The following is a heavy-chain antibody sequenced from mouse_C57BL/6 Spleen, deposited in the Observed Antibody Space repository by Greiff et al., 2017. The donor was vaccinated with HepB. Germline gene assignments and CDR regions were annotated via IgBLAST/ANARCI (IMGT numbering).Heavy chain of an antibody. Sequence: QVQLQQSGAELMKPGASVKLSCKASGYTFTGYWIEWVKQRPGHGLEWIGEILPGSSSTNYNEKFKGKATFTADTSSNTAYMQLSSLTTEDSAIYYGARSYGSRFAYWGQGTLVTVSA. CDR2: ILPGSSST. J-gene: IGHJ3*01. CDR3: ARSYGSRFAY. CDR1: GYTFTGYW. V-gene: IGHV1-9*01. D-gene: IGHD1-1*01.